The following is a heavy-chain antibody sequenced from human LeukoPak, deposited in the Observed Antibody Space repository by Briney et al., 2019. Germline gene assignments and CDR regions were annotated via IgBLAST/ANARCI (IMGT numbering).Heavy chain of an antibody. CDR1: GGSISSSTYY. Sequence: SETLSLTCTVSGGSISSSTYYWGWIRQPPGKGLEWIGSIFYSGTTFYSPSLKSRVSISVDTSKNQFSLRLSSVTAADTAVYYCARPYYDSTTSDAFDIWGQGTMVTVSS. D-gene: IGHD3-22*01. V-gene: IGHV4-39*01. CDR3: ARPYYDSTTSDAFDI. CDR2: IFYSGTT. J-gene: IGHJ3*02.